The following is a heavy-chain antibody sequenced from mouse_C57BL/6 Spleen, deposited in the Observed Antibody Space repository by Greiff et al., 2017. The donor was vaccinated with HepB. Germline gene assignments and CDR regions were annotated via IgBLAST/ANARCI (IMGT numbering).Heavy chain of an antibody. CDR1: GYTFTSYT. Sequence: QVQLQQSGAELARPGASVKMSCKASGYTFTSYTMHWVKQRPGQGLEWIGYINPSSGYTKYNQKFKDKATLTADKSSSTAYMQLSSLTSEDSAVYDCARGVLQGAWLEYWGQGTLVTVSA. CDR3: ARGVLQGAWLEY. CDR2: INPSSGYT. V-gene: IGHV1-4*01. J-gene: IGHJ3*01. D-gene: IGHD1-1*01.